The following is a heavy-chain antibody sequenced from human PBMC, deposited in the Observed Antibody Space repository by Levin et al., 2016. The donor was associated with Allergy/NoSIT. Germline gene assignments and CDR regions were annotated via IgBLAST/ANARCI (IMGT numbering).Heavy chain of an antibody. Sequence: SETLSLTCTVSGGSISTTAYFWSWIRQPPGKGLEWIGSIHYNGLTYSNPSLKTRVTMSVDTSNNQFSLRLTSVTAADTAVYYCARLEHATYSFDYWGQGTLVTVSS. CDR3: ARLEHATYSFDY. V-gene: IGHV4-39*01. D-gene: IGHD3-16*01. CDR2: IHYNGLT. J-gene: IGHJ4*02. CDR1: GGSISTTAYF.